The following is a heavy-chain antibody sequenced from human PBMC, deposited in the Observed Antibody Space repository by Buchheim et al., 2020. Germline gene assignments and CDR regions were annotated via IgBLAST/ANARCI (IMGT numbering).Heavy chain of an antibody. CDR3: ARDSSEYYDSSGYPFDY. J-gene: IGHJ4*02. CDR2: INPSGGST. D-gene: IGHD3-22*01. Sequence: QVQLVQSGAEVKKPGASVKVSCKASGHTFTSYYMHWVRQAPGQGLEWMGIINPSGGSTNYAQKFQGRVTMTRDTSTSTVYMELSSLRSEDTAVYYCARDSSEYYDSSGYPFDYWGQGTL. V-gene: IGHV1-46*01. CDR1: GHTFTSYY.